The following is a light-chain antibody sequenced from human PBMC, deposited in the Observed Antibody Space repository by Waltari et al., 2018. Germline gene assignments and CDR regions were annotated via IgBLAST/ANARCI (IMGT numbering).Light chain of an antibody. Sequence: QSVLTQPPSASGTPGQRVTLSPSGSSSHLGGNTLNCSQQPPGTAPKLLIYSNNQRPAGVPDRFSGSKSGTSASLAISGLQSEDEADYYCAAWDDSLNGPNVVFGGGTKLTVL. J-gene: IGLJ2*01. CDR2: SNN. CDR1: SSHLGGNT. CDR3: AAWDDSLNGPNVV. V-gene: IGLV1-44*01.